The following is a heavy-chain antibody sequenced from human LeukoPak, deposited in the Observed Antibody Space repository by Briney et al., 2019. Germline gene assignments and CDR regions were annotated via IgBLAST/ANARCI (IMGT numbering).Heavy chain of an antibody. Sequence: SETLSLTCTVSGGSISSNSYYWGWIRQPPGKGLKWIGSIYYSGSTYYNPSLKSRVTISVDTSKNQFSLKLSSVTAADTAVYYCARGDGSGSYYGGYWGQGTLVTVSS. CDR2: IYYSGST. D-gene: IGHD3-10*01. CDR1: GGSISSNSYY. V-gene: IGHV4-39*07. J-gene: IGHJ4*02. CDR3: ARGDGSGSYYGGY.